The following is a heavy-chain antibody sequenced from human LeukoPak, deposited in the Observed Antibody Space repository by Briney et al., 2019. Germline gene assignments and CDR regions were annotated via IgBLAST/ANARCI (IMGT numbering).Heavy chain of an antibody. V-gene: IGHV3-30*18. CDR2: ISYDGSNK. Sequence: PARSLRLSCAASGFTFSSYGMHWVRQAPGKGLEWVAVISYDGSNKYYADSVKGRFTISRDNSKNTLYLQMNSLRAGDTAVYYCAKERSKDIVVVVAQDYWGQGTLVTVSS. CDR3: AKERSKDIVVVVAQDY. J-gene: IGHJ4*02. D-gene: IGHD2-15*01. CDR1: GFTFSSYG.